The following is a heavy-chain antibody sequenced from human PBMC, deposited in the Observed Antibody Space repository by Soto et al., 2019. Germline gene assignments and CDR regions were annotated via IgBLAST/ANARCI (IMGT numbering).Heavy chain of an antibody. D-gene: IGHD6-13*01. V-gene: IGHV1-8*01. CDR3: ARQVKLKRYSSSLRGFYYYYYDMDV. CDR1: GYTFTSSD. Sequence: QVQLVQSGAEVKKPGASVKVSCKASGYTFTSSDINWVRQATGQGLEWLGWMKPNSGNTGYAQKFQGRVPMPRKTSIIKVYMELRSLRSEDTAVYSCARQVKLKRYSSSLRGFYYYYYDMDVWGQGTKVTVSS. CDR2: MKPNSGNT. J-gene: IGHJ6*02.